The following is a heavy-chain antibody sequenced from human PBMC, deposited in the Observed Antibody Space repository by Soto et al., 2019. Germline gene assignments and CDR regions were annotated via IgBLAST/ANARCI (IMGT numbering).Heavy chain of an antibody. J-gene: IGHJ4*02. CDR2: ISYDGSNK. CDR1: GFTFSSYA. V-gene: IGHV3-30-3*01. Sequence: PGGSLRLSCAASGFTFSSYAMHWVRQAPGKGLEWVAVISYDGSNKYYADSVKGRFTISRDNSKNTLYLQMNSLRAEDTAVYYCARGSSSTSGVDYCGQGTLVTVSS. D-gene: IGHD6-6*01. CDR3: ARGSSSTSGVDY.